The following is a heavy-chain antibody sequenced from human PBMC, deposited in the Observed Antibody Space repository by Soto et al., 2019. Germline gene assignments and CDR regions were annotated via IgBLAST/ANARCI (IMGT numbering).Heavy chain of an antibody. CDR3: VHRGGGEQILDY. D-gene: IGHD3-16*01. Sequence: SGPTLVNPTQTLTLTCTFSGFSLSTSGVGVGWIRQPPGEALEWLALIYWDDYKHFSPSLESRLTITKDTSKNQVVLTMTNMDPVDTATYYCVHRGGGEQILDYWGQGTLVTVSS. V-gene: IGHV2-5*02. J-gene: IGHJ4*02. CDR2: IYWDDYK. CDR1: GFSLSTSGVG.